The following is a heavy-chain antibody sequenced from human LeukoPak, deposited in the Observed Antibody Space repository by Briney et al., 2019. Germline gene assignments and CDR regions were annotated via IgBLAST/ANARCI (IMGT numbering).Heavy chain of an antibody. D-gene: IGHD3-22*01. Sequence: GRSLRLSCAASGFTFGSYGMHWVRQAPGKGLEWVAVIWYDGSNKYYADSVKGRFTISRDNSKNTLYLQMNSLRAEDTAVYYCARDAYYYDSSGYLGYWGQGTLVTVSS. CDR3: ARDAYYYDSSGYLGY. V-gene: IGHV3-33*01. CDR2: IWYDGSNK. CDR1: GFTFGSYG. J-gene: IGHJ4*02.